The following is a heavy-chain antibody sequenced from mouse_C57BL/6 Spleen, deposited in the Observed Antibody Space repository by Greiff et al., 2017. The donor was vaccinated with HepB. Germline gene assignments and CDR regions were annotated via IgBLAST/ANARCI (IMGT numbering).Heavy chain of an antibody. CDR3: ARSDSSGSYYFDY. D-gene: IGHD3-2*02. Sequence: QVHVKQSGPELVKPGASVKISCKASGYAFSSSWMNWVKQRPGKGLEWIGRIYPGAGDTNYNGKFKGKATLTADKSSSTAYMQLSSLTSEDSAVYFCARSDSSGSYYFDYWGQGTTLTVSS. CDR1: GYAFSSSW. V-gene: IGHV1-82*01. CDR2: IYPGAGDT. J-gene: IGHJ2*01.